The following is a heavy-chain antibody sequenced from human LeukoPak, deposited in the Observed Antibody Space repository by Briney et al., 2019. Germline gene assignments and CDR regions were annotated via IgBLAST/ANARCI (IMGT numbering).Heavy chain of an antibody. V-gene: IGHV3-48*01. CDR1: GFTFSAYH. J-gene: IGHJ4*02. D-gene: IGHD2-2*01. CDR3: AKVPAAIIAVSFDY. CDR2: ISTTGTTI. Sequence: PGGSLRLSCAASGFTFSAYHINWVRQAPGKGLEWISYISTTGTTIHYADSVKGRFAISRDNAKSSLYLQMNSLRAEDTAVYYCAKVPAAIIAVSFDYWGQGTLVTVSS.